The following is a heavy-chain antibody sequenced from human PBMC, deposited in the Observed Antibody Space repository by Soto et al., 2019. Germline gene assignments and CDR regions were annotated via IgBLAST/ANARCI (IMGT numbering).Heavy chain of an antibody. J-gene: IGHJ6*02. Sequence: QVQLVESGGGVVQPGRSLRLSCAASGFTFSTYGMHWVRQAPDKGLEWVAVISYDGTYKYYADSVKGRFTISRDNSKNTLYLQMNSLRAEDTAVFYCVKDPGQILWDYFYGMDVWGQGTTVIVSS. V-gene: IGHV3-30*18. CDR1: GFTFSTYG. D-gene: IGHD2-21*01. CDR2: ISYDGTYK. CDR3: VKDPGQILWDYFYGMDV.